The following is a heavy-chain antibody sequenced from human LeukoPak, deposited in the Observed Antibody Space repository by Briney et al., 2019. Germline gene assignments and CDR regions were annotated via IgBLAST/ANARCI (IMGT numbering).Heavy chain of an antibody. CDR2: IHYSGTT. Sequence: SETLSLTCTVSGGSISTYYWSWIRQPPGKGLEWIGYIHYSGTTNYSPSLKSRVTISVDTSKNQFSLKLRSVTAADTAVYYCAGDSPVELLLDAFDIWGQGTMVTVSS. J-gene: IGHJ3*02. D-gene: IGHD2-15*01. CDR1: GGSISTYY. V-gene: IGHV4-59*01. CDR3: AGDSPVELLLDAFDI.